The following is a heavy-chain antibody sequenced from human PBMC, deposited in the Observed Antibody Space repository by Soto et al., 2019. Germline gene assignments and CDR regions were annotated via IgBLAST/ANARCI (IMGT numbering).Heavy chain of an antibody. V-gene: IGHV3-23*01. CDR2: ISGSGGST. J-gene: IGHJ4*02. CDR3: ARMQVVVAAIQGGYFDY. D-gene: IGHD2-15*01. CDR1: GFTFSSYA. Sequence: GGSLRLSCAASGFTFSSYAMSWVRQAPGKGLEWVSAISGSGGSTYYADSVKGRFTISRDNSKNTLYLQMNSLRAEDTAVYYCARMQVVVAAIQGGYFDYWGQGTLVTVSS.